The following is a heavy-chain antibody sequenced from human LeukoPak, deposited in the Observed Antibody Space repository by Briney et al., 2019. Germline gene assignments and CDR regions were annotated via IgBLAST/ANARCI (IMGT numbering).Heavy chain of an antibody. V-gene: IGHV3-74*01. CDR1: GFTFGNYW. Sequence: GGSLRLSCATSGFTFGNYWMSWLRQAPGKGLVWVSRIRSDGGATTYAESVKGRFTISRDNARNTLYLQMNSLRVDDTAVYYCAKSAWFDPCGRGILVTVSS. CDR2: IRSDGGAT. J-gene: IGHJ5*02. CDR3: AKSAWFDP.